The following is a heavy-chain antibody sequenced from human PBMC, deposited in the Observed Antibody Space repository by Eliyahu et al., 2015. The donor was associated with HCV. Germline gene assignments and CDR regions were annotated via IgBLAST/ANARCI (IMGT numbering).Heavy chain of an antibody. D-gene: IGHD3-22*01. CDR2: IYTSGTI. Sequence: QVQLQESGPGLVKPSETLSLNCTVSGGALXXGXYSWXWXRQPAGKGLEWIGRIYTSGTIHYNSSLQSRVTISMDTSKNQFSLTLTSVTAADTATYYCAREGHYYDSTAYHDFWGQGTLVTVSS. CDR1: GGALXXGXYS. J-gene: IGHJ4*02. V-gene: IGHV4-61*02. CDR3: AREGHYYDSTAYHDF.